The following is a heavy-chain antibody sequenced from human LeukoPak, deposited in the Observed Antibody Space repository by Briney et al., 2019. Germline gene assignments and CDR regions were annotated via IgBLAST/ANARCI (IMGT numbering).Heavy chain of an antibody. Sequence: SETLSLTCTVSGGSISSYYWTWIRQPPGKGLEWIGYIYYSGSTNYNPSLKSRVTISVDTSKNQFSLKLSSVTAADTAVYYCARRGSGWYFDYWGQGTLVTVSS. J-gene: IGHJ4*02. CDR2: IYYSGST. CDR1: GGSISSYY. V-gene: IGHV4-59*01. CDR3: ARRGSGWYFDY. D-gene: IGHD6-13*01.